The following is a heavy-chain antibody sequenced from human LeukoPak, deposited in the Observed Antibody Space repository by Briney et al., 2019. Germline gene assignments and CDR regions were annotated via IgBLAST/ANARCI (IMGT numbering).Heavy chain of an antibody. CDR2: IYSGGTT. D-gene: IGHD5-12*01. J-gene: IGHJ4*02. CDR1: GFTVSTNY. V-gene: IGHV3-66*01. CDR3: ARYDYGRSGFDY. Sequence: AGGSLRLSCAASGFTVSTNYMTLVRQAPWKGLDWVSVIYSGGTTYYADSVKGRFSISRDNSKNTLYLQMNSLRAEDTAVYYCARYDYGRSGFDYWGQGTLVTVSS.